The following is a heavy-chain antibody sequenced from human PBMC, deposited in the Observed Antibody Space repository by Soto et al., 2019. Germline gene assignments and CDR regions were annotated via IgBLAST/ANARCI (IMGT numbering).Heavy chain of an antibody. V-gene: IGHV3-23*01. CDR1: GFTFSSYA. D-gene: IGHD6-13*01. CDR3: AKAGGSTWGTEYFQH. J-gene: IGHJ1*01. Sequence: EVQLLESGGGLVQPGGSLRLSCAASGFTFSSYAMSWVRQAPGKGLEWVSLVEGSGADTYYVDSVKGRFTISRDNSKNTLYLQMNSLRAEDTAVYYCAKAGGSTWGTEYFQHWGQGTLVTASS. CDR2: VEGSGADT.